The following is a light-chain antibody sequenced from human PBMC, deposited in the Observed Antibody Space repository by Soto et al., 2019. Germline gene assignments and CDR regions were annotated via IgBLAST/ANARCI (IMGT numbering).Light chain of an antibody. CDR1: QRVSSY. J-gene: IGKJ4*01. V-gene: IGKV3-11*01. CDR2: DAS. Sequence: EIVLTQSPATLSLSPGERATLSCRASQRVSSYLAWYQQKPGQAPRLLIYDASNRATGIPSRFSGSGSGTDFTLTISSLEPEDFAVYYCQQRSNWPQLTFGGGNKVEIK. CDR3: QQRSNWPQLT.